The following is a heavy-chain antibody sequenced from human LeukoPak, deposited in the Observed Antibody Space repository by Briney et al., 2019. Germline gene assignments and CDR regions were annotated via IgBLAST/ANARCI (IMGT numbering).Heavy chain of an antibody. CDR2: INPNSGGT. CDR1: GYTFTSYY. CDR3: ARDPSYGDYVD. D-gene: IGHD4-17*01. J-gene: IGHJ4*02. Sequence: ASVKLSCTASGYTFTSYYMHWVRQAPGQGLEWMGWINPNSGGTNYAQKFQGRVTMTRDTSISTAYMELSRLRSDDTAVYYCARDPSYGDYVDWGQGTLVTVSS. V-gene: IGHV1-2*02.